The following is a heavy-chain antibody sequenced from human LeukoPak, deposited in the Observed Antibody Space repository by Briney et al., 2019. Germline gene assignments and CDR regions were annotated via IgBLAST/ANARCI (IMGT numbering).Heavy chain of an antibody. CDR3: TRGGSSHSFDY. CDR2: INGGNGYT. CDR1: GYTFTNYV. J-gene: IGHJ4*02. Sequence: ASVKVSCKASGYTFTNYVVHWVRQAPGQRLEWMGWINGGNGYTKYSQNFQGRVTITRDTFASTAYMELSSLRSEDTAVYYCTRGGSSHSFDYWGQGTLVTVSS. D-gene: IGHD3-16*01. V-gene: IGHV1-3*01.